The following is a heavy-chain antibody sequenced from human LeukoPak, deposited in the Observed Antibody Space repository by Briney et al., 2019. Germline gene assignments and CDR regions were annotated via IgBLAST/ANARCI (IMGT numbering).Heavy chain of an antibody. CDR2: ISWNSGSI. CDR3: AGDVAQYSSGWSL. J-gene: IGHJ4*02. D-gene: IGHD6-19*01. Sequence: PGRSLRLSCAASGFTFDDYAMHWVRQAPGKGLEWVSGISWNSGSIGYADSVEGRFTISRDNAKNSLYLQMNSLRAEDTALYYCAGDVAQYSSGWSLWGQGTPVTVSS. CDR1: GFTFDDYA. V-gene: IGHV3-9*01.